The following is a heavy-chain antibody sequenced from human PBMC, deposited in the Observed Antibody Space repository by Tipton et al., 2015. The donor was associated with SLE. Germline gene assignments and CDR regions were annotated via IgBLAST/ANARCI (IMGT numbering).Heavy chain of an antibody. V-gene: IGHV4-39*07. CDR1: GGSISSSSYY. Sequence: TLSLTCTVSGGSISSSSYYWGWIRQPPGKGLEWIGEINHSGSTNYNPSLKSRVTISVDTSKSQFSLKLSSVTAADTAVYYCARGFWGVSIHNDAFDIWGQGTMVTVSS. CDR2: INHSGST. J-gene: IGHJ3*02. CDR3: ARGFWGVSIHNDAFDI. D-gene: IGHD3-3*01.